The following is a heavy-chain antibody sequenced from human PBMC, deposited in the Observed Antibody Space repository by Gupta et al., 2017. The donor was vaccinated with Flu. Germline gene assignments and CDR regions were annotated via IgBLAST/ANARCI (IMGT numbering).Heavy chain of an antibody. CDR1: Y. D-gene: IGHD3-3*01. CDR2: IDYSGTT. J-gene: IGHJ5*02. Sequence: YWTWIRQSPGKGLEWMGYIDYSGTTHHNPSLKGRLTISGDTSKNQFSLNLRSVTAADTAVYYCAIEKACGFECHNWIDTWGRGSLVPVSS. CDR3: AIEKACGFECHNWIDT. V-gene: IGHV4-31*02.